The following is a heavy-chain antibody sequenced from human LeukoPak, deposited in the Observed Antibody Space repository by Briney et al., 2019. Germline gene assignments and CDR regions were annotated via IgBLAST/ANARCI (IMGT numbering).Heavy chain of an antibody. Sequence: GTSDRLSCAASGFTFTSYGMHWVRQAPGKGLEWVALITYDGYYKYYSDSVKGRFTISSDTSKNTMYLQMNSLRAEDTAVYYCARDLSPVVRPSPMGYWGQGT. J-gene: IGHJ4*02. D-gene: IGHD3-10*01. CDR3: ARDLSPVVRPSPMGY. CDR2: ITYDGYYK. V-gene: IGHV3-30*03. CDR1: GFTFTSYG.